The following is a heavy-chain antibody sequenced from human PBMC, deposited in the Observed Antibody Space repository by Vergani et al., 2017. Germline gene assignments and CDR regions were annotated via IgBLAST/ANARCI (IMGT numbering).Heavy chain of an antibody. CDR2: ISPDGSAT. CDR3: VRLTRGPWNVDL. Sequence: EVQLVESGGGLVQPGGSLRLSCAASGFSLSSFWMSWVRQAPEKGLEWVAHISPDGSATSYVDVVKGRFTISRDNTKTSLSLQMSGLRVEDTAVYYCVRLTRGPWNVDLWGRGTLITVSS. J-gene: IGHJ2*01. CDR1: GFSLSSFW. D-gene: IGHD1-1*01. V-gene: IGHV3-7*01.